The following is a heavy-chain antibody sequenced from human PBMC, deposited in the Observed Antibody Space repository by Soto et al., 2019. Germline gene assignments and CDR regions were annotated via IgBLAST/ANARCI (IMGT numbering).Heavy chain of an antibody. CDR3: ARVDSVYYGSGSYPDY. V-gene: IGHV1-18*01. Sequence: ASVKVSCKASGYTFTSYGISWVRQAPGQGLEWMGWISAYNGNTNYAQKLQGRVTMTTDTSTSTAYMELRSLRSDDTAVYYCARVDSVYYGSGSYPDYWGQGTLVTVSS. CDR1: GYTFTSYG. D-gene: IGHD3-10*01. CDR2: ISAYNGNT. J-gene: IGHJ4*02.